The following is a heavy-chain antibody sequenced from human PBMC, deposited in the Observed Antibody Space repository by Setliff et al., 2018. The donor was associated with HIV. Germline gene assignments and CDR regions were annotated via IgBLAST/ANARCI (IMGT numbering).Heavy chain of an antibody. Sequence: KTSETLSLTCTVSGGSVSSGGYYWSWIRQNPGKGLEWVGYIYYTGSTYYNPSLKSRVSISVDTSKNQFSLKLSSVTAADTAIYYCARVPRITTLRNAFDIWGQGTMVTVSS. J-gene: IGHJ3*02. CDR3: ARVPRITTLRNAFDI. V-gene: IGHV4-31*03. D-gene: IGHD3-3*01. CDR1: GGSVSSGGYY. CDR2: IYYTGST.